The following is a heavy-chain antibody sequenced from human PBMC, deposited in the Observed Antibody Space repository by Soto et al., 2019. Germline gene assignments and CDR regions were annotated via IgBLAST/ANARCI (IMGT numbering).Heavy chain of an antibody. J-gene: IGHJ6*02. CDR1: GYSFTNYW. D-gene: IGHD2-8*01. CDR2: IFPGDSDT. Sequence: GESLKISCKGSGYSFTNYWIGWVRQMPGKGLEWMGIIFPGDSDTRYSPSFQGQVTISADRSSSTAYLQWSSLKASDTAMYYCARRGGYCSDGVCYINYYYGMDVWGQGTTVTVSS. V-gene: IGHV5-51*01. CDR3: ARRGGYCSDGVCYINYYYGMDV.